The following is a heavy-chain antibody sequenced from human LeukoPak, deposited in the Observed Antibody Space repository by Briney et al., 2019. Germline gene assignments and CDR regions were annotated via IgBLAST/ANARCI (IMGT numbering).Heavy chain of an antibody. CDR1: GFIFSNYW. CDR3: ARDRAMDDY. Sequence: GGSLRLSCATSGFIFSNYWMNWVRQTPGEGLEWVANINQDGSEENYVDPVKGRFTISRDNAKNSLYLQMNSLRAEDTAVYYCARDRAMDDYWGQGTLVTVSS. J-gene: IGHJ4*02. CDR2: INQDGSEE. V-gene: IGHV3-7*01. D-gene: IGHD3-10*01.